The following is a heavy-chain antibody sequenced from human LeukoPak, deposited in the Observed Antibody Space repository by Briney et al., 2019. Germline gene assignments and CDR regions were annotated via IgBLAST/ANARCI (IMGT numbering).Heavy chain of an antibody. CDR2: INPNSGGT. D-gene: IGHD2-2*01. J-gene: IGHJ4*02. CDR3: ARGELAYCSSTSCYEGTGGWSDY. V-gene: IGHV1-2*02. CDR1: GYTFTGYY. Sequence: ASVKVSCKASGYTFTGYYMHWVRQAPGQGLEWMGWINPNSGGTNYAQKLQGRVTMTRDTSISTAYMELSRLRSDDTAVYYCARGELAYCSSTSCYEGTGGWSDYWGQGTLVTVSS.